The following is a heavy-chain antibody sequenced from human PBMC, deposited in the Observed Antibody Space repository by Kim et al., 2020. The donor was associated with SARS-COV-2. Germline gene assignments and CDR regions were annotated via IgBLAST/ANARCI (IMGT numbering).Heavy chain of an antibody. CDR3: ARARERQHIVVVIATNAFDI. Sequence: GGSLRLSCAASGFTFSDYTMNWVRQAPGKGLEWVSSISSSRSYIYYGDSVKGRFTISRDTAKNSLYLQMNSLRAEDTAVYYCARARERQHIVVVIATNAFDIWGQGTMVTVSS. J-gene: IGHJ3*02. CDR1: GFTFSDYT. D-gene: IGHD2-21*01. CDR2: ISSSRSYI. V-gene: IGHV3-21*01.